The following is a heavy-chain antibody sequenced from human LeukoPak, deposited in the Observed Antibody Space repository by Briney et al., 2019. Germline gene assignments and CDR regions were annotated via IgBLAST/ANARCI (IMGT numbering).Heavy chain of an antibody. CDR1: GCTFTSYD. CDR3: ARGVAAAGSLYYYYYYMDV. Sequence: ASVKVSCKASGCTFTSYDINWVRQATGQGLEWMGWMNPNSGNTGYAQKFQGRVTITRNTSISTAYMELSSLRSEDTAVYYCARGVAAAGSLYYYYYYMDVWGKGTTVTVSS. J-gene: IGHJ6*03. V-gene: IGHV1-8*03. D-gene: IGHD6-13*01. CDR2: MNPNSGNT.